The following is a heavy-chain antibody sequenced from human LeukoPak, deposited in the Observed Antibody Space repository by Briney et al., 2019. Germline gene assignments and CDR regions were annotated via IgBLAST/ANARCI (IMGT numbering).Heavy chain of an antibody. CDR2: INPNSGGT. Sequence: GESLQISGKGSGYSFTSYWIGWVRQAPGQGLEWMGWINPNSGGTNYAQKFQGRVTMTRDTSISTAYMELSRLRSDDTAVYYCARETYYYDSRVFDPWGQGTLVTVSS. J-gene: IGHJ5*02. CDR1: GYSFTSYW. D-gene: IGHD3-22*01. V-gene: IGHV1-2*02. CDR3: ARETYYYDSRVFDP.